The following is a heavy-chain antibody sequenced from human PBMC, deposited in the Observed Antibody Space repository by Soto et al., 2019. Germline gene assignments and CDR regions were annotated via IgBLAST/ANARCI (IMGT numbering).Heavy chain of an antibody. J-gene: IGHJ4*02. Sequence: ASVKVSCKASGYTFTSYAMHWVRQAPGQRLEWMGWINAGNGNTKYSQKFQGRVTITRDTSASTAYMELSSLRSEDTAVYYCARGSRWEQQLPFWGQGTLVTGSS. CDR3: ARGSRWEQQLPF. CDR1: GYTFTSYA. CDR2: INAGNGNT. V-gene: IGHV1-3*01. D-gene: IGHD6-13*01.